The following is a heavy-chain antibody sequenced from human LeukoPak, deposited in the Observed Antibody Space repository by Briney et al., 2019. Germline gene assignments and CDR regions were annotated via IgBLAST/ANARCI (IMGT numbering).Heavy chain of an antibody. CDR2: IYHSGST. CDR1: GYSISSGYS. CDR3: ARGIAVVGTFYFNY. V-gene: IGHV4-38-2*01. D-gene: IGHD6-19*01. Sequence: RSETLSLTCAVSGYSISSGYSWVWMRQPPGKGLEWTGTIYHSGSTYYNRSLKRRVTISVDTSKNQFSLTLSSVTAADTAVYYCARGIAVVGTFYFNYWGQGTLVTVSS. J-gene: IGHJ4*02.